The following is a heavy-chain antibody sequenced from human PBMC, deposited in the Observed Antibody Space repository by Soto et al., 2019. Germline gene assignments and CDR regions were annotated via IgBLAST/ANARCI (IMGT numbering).Heavy chain of an antibody. CDR3: ARVPYSSSWYFAPDYYYYGMDV. V-gene: IGHV4-34*01. CDR1: GGSFSGYY. CDR2: INHSGST. D-gene: IGHD6-13*01. Sequence: QVQLQQWGAGLLNPSETLSLTCAVYGGSFSGYYWSWIRQPPGKGLEWIGEINHSGSTNYNPSLKSRVTISVDTSKNQFSLKLSSVTAADTSVYYCARVPYSSSWYFAPDYYYYGMDVWGQGTTVTVSS. J-gene: IGHJ6*02.